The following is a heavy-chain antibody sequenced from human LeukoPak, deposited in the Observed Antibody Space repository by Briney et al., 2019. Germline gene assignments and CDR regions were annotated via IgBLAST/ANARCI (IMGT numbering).Heavy chain of an antibody. V-gene: IGHV4-38-2*02. CDR1: GYSITSDYY. Sequence: SETLSLTCTVSGYSITSDYYWGWIRQPPGKGFEWIGSIYHSGSTYYNPSLKSRVTISADTSKNQFSLKLNSLTTADTAVYYCTRGAGWLIDYWGQGILVTVSS. D-gene: IGHD3-16*01. J-gene: IGHJ4*02. CDR2: IYHSGST. CDR3: TRGAGWLIDY.